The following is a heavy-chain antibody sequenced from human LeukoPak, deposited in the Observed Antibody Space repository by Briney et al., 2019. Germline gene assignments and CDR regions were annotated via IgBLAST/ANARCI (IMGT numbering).Heavy chain of an antibody. J-gene: IGHJ4*02. CDR1: GFTFSSYG. D-gene: IGHD2-21*02. CDR3: ARDGVVPGPWHFDY. V-gene: IGHV3-30*02. Sequence: GGSLRLSCAASGFTFSSYGMHWVRQAPGQGLEWVAFIRYDGSNKYYADSVKGRFTISRDNAKNSLYLQMNSLRAEDTAMYYCARDGVVPGPWHFDYWGQGTLVTVSS. CDR2: IRYDGSNK.